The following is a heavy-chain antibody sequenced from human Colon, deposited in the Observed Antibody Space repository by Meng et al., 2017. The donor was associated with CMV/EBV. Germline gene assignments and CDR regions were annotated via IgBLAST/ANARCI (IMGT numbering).Heavy chain of an antibody. D-gene: IGHD3-3*01. V-gene: IGHV3-30*03. CDR3: ARGSNFWSGYYNNAEDY. CDR2: ISYDGSNK. CDR1: GFTFSDYY. J-gene: IGHJ4*02. Sequence: GGSLRLSCAAAGFTFSDYYMSWVRQAPGKGLEWVAVISYDGSNKYYGESVKGRFTISRDNAKNSLYLEMNSLRAEDTAVYYCARGSNFWSGYYNNAEDYWGQGTLVTVSS.